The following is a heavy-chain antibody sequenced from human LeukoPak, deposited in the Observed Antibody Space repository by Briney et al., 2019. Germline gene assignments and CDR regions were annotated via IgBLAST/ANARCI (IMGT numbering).Heavy chain of an antibody. CDR1: GGSFSGYY. D-gene: IGHD3-22*01. CDR3: ARGAWLLRGRRGSDFDY. Sequence: SETLSLTCAVYGGSFSGYYWSWIRQPPGKGLEWIGEINHSGSTNYNPSLKSRVTLSVDTSQNQFSLKLSSVTAADTAVYYCARGAWLLRGRRGSDFDYWGQGTLVTVSS. CDR2: INHSGST. J-gene: IGHJ4*02. V-gene: IGHV4-34*01.